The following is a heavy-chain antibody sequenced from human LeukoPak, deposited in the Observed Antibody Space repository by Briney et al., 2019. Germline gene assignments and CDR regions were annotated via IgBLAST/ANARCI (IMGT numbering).Heavy chain of an antibody. D-gene: IGHD3-22*01. Sequence: TSVTLLCKASGFTFTTSAVQWVRQARGQRLEWIGWIVVGSGNTNYAQKFQERVTISRDMSTSTVYMDLSSQRSEDTAVYYCAAASNYYDRSNYYLYAMDVWGEETRVPVSS. CDR1: GFTFTTSA. CDR3: AAASNYYDRSNYYLYAMDV. J-gene: IGHJ6*04. V-gene: IGHV1-58*01. CDR2: IVVGSGNT.